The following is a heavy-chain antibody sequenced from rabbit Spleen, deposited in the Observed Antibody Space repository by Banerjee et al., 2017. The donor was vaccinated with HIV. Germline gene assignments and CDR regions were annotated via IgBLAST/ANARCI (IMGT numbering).Heavy chain of an antibody. Sequence: QLEESAGDLVQPGGSLKLSCKASGFTLSSYYMNWVRQAPGKGLEWIGYIDPVFGITYYANWVNGRFSISRENAQNTVFLQMTSLTAADTATYFCARDGAGGSYFALWGQGTLVTVS. D-gene: IGHD8-1*01. CDR3: ARDGAGGSYFAL. CDR1: GFTLSSYY. CDR2: IDPVFGIT. V-gene: IGHV1S7*01. J-gene: IGHJ3*01.